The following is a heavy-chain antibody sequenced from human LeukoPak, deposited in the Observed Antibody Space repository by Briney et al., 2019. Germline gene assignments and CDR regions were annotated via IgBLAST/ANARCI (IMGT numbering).Heavy chain of an antibody. J-gene: IGHJ4*02. CDR3: ARGIAGDALGDY. D-gene: IGHD7-27*01. CDR1: GGSISSGDYY. V-gene: IGHV4-30-4*08. CDR2: IYYSGSA. Sequence: SQTLSLTCTVSGGSISSGDYYWSWIRQPPGKGLEWIGYIYYSGSAYYNPSPKSRVTISVDTSKNQFSLKLSSVTAADTAVYYCARGIAGDALGDYWGQGTLVTVSS.